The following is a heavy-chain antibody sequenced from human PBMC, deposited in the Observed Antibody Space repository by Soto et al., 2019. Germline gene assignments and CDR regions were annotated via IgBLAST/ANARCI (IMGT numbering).Heavy chain of an antibody. CDR1: GYTLTELS. Sequence: ASVKVSCKVSGYTLTELSMHWVRQAPGKGLEWMGGFDPEDGETIYAQKFQGRVTMTEDTSTDTAYMELSSLRSEDTAVYYCATPRPSGYDWGADYFDYWGQGTLVTVPS. J-gene: IGHJ4*02. D-gene: IGHD5-12*01. CDR3: ATPRPSGYDWGADYFDY. V-gene: IGHV1-24*01. CDR2: FDPEDGET.